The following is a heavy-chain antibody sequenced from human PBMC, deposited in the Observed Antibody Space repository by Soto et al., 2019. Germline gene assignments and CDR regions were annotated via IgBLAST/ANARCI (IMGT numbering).Heavy chain of an antibody. V-gene: IGHV1-69*13. J-gene: IGHJ6*02. CDR2: IIPIFGTA. CDR3: ARGRIVGAGDNYYYGMDV. Sequence: GASVKVSCKASGGTFSSYAVSWVRQAPGQGLEWMGGIIPIFGTANYAQKFQGRVTITADESTSTAYMELSSLRSEDTAVYYCARGRIVGAGDNYYYGMDVWGQGTTVTVSS. CDR1: GGTFSSYA. D-gene: IGHD1-26*01.